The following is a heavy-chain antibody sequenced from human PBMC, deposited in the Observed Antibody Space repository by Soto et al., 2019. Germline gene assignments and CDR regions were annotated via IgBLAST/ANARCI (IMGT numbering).Heavy chain of an antibody. CDR3: ATLRRGALKPPDY. CDR1: GFTFSNAW. D-gene: IGHD1-26*01. V-gene: IGHV3-23*01. Sequence: PGGSLRLSCAASGFTFSNAWMSWVRQAPGKGLEWVSAISGSGGSTYYADSVKGRFTISRDNSKNTLYLQMNSLRAEDTAVYYCATLRRGALKPPDYWAREPWSPSPQ. J-gene: IGHJ4*02. CDR2: ISGSGGST.